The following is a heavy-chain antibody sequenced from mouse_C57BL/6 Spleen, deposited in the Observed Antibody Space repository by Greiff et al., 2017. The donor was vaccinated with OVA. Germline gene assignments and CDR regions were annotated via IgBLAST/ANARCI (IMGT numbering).Heavy chain of an antibody. Sequence: EVKLMESGPGLVQPSQSLSLTCSVTGYSITSGYYWNWIRQFPGNKLEWMGYISYDGSNNYNPSLKNRISLTRDTPKNQFFLKLISVTTEDTATYYCARGVYYSNYVDYWCQGTTLTVSS. CDR1: GYSITSGYY. D-gene: IGHD2-5*01. J-gene: IGHJ2*01. CDR3: ARGVYYSNYVDY. CDR2: ISYDGSN. V-gene: IGHV3-6*01.